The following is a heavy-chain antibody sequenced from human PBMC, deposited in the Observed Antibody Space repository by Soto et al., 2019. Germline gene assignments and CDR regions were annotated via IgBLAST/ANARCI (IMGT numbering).Heavy chain of an antibody. J-gene: IGHJ5*02. V-gene: IGHV1-69*13. CDR3: ARDCTNGVCYFSWFDP. D-gene: IGHD2-8*01. Sequence: SVKVSCKASGGTFSSYAISWVRQAPGQGLEWMGGIIPIFGTANYAQKFQGRVTITADESTSTAYMELSSLRSEDTAVYYCARDCTNGVCYFSWFDPWGQGTLVTVSS. CDR1: GGTFSSYA. CDR2: IIPIFGTA.